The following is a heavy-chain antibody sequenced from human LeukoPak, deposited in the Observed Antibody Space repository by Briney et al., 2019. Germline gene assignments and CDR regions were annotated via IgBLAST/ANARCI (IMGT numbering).Heavy chain of an antibody. CDR3: ARIGYDSSGYRPPYWYFDL. CDR1: GFTFSSYG. V-gene: IGHV3-30*03. J-gene: IGHJ2*01. Sequence: PGGSLRLSCAASGFTFSSYGMHWARQAPGKGLEWVAVISSEGTSKYSADSVKGRFSISRDNSKNTLYLQMNSLRAEDTAVYYCARIGYDSSGYRPPYWYFDLWGRGTLVTVSS. D-gene: IGHD3-22*01. CDR2: ISSEGTSK.